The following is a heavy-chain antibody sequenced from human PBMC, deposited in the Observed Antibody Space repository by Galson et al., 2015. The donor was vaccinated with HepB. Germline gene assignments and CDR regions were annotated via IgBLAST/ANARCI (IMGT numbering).Heavy chain of an antibody. V-gene: IGHV1-3*01. CDR3: AREGDYSDFDY. CDR1: GYTFTTYA. Sequence: SVKVSCKASGYTFTTYAMHWVRQAPGQGLEWMGWLNAGNGNTKYLQKFEGRVTMTRDTSASTAYMELSSLRSEDTAVYYCAREGDYSDFDYWGQGTLVTVSS. D-gene: IGHD4-17*01. CDR2: LNAGNGNT. J-gene: IGHJ4*02.